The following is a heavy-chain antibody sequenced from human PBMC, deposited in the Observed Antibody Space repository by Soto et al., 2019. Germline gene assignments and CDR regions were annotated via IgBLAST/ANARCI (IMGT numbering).Heavy chain of an antibody. D-gene: IGHD3-16*01. CDR3: AREGGESSDGLYYFDS. CDR2: IYYSGNT. J-gene: IGHJ4*02. V-gene: IGHV4-34*09. Sequence: TLSLTCAVYGGSFSAYYWSWIRQPPGKGLEWIGHIYYSGNTDYNPSLKSRLAISIDTSKNQFSLKLSSVTAADTAVYFCAREGGESSDGLYYFDSWGQGSRVTVSS. CDR1: GGSFSAYY.